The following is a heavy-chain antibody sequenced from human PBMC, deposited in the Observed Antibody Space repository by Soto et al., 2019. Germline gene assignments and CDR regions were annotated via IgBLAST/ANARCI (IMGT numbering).Heavy chain of an antibody. CDR2: IYYSGST. CDR1: GGSISSYY. D-gene: IGHD3-10*01. Sequence: SETLSLTCSVSGGSISSYYWSWIRQPPGKGLEWIGYIYYSGSTYYNPSLKSRVTISVDTSKNQFSLKLSSVTAADTAVYYCARVGGFGATTIDYWGQGTLVTVSS. J-gene: IGHJ4*02. CDR3: ARVGGFGATTIDY. V-gene: IGHV4-59*08.